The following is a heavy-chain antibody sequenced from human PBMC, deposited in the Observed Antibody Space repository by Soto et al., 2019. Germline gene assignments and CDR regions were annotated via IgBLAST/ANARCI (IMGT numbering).Heavy chain of an antibody. D-gene: IGHD6-19*01. J-gene: IGHJ6*02. CDR1: GGGNLRDYR. CDR3: ARLYSSGWRYYYYYGMDV. V-gene: IGHV1-18*04. Sequence: ASVKVSCKASGGGNLRDYRISWVRQAPGQGLEWMGWISAYNGNTNYAQKLQGRVTMTTDTSTSTAYMELRSLRSDDTAVYYCARLYSSGWRYYYYYGMDVWGQGTTVTVSS. CDR2: ISAYNGNT.